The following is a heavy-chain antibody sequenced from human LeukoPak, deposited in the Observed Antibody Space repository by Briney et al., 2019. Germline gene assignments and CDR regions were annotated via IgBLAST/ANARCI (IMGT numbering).Heavy chain of an antibody. CDR2: ISRSSSTI. CDR1: GFTFSNYS. Sequence: PGGSLRLSCAVSGFTFSNYSMNWVRQAPGKGLEWVSYISRSSSTILYADSVKGRFTISRDKAKNSVYLQMNSLRDEDTAVYYCARIRDSGSYYYYYGMDVWGQGTTVTVSS. V-gene: IGHV3-48*02. J-gene: IGHJ6*02. D-gene: IGHD1-26*01. CDR3: ARIRDSGSYYYYYGMDV.